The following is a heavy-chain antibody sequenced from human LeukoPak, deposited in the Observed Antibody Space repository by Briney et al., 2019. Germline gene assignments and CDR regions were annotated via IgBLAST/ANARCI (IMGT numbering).Heavy chain of an antibody. CDR1: GFTFNVYN. CDR2: ISSSSIYI. CDR3: ARDLKPDY. J-gene: IGHJ4*02. V-gene: IGHV3-21*01. Sequence: PGVSLRLSCAASGFTFNVYNMNWVRQAPGKGLEWVSSISSSSIYIYYADSVKGRFTISRDNAKTSLYLQMNSLRADDTAVYYCARDLKPDYWGQGTLVTVSS.